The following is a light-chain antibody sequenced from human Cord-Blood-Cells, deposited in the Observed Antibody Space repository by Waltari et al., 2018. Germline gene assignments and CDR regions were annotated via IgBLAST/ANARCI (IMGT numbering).Light chain of an antibody. CDR1: QSISSY. V-gene: IGKV1-39*01. J-gene: IGKJ1*01. CDR3: QQSYSTPWT. Sequence: DIQMTQSPSSLSASVGARVTLTCRESQSISSYLNWYQQKPGKAPKLLIYAASSLQSGVPSRFSGSGSGTDFTLTISSLQPEDFATYYCQQSYSTPWTFGQGTKVEIK. CDR2: AAS.